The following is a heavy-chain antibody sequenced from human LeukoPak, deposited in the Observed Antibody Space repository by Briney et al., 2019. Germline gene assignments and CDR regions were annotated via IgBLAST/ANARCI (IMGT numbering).Heavy chain of an antibody. CDR2: ISGNGAST. D-gene: IGHD7-27*01. CDR3: AKVPKWGSYYFDY. Sequence: GRSLRLSCAASGFTFNTYAMSWVRQAPGKGLEWVSAISGNGASTYYADSVKGRFTISRDNSKNTLYLQMNSLRIEDTAVYYCAKVPKWGSYYFDYWGQGTLVTVSS. J-gene: IGHJ4*02. CDR1: GFTFNTYA. V-gene: IGHV3-23*01.